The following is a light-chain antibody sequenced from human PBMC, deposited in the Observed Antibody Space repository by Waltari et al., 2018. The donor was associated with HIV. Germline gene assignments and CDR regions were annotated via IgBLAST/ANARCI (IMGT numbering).Light chain of an antibody. J-gene: IGLJ3*02. V-gene: IGLV1-47*01. CDR1: NSNVGISS. CDR2: GIK. Sequence: QSVLTQPPPAPGTPGQRVPVSCSGSNSNVGISSGYWYQQRPGTTPKLVIYGIKQRPSGVPDRFSGSKSGTSVSLVISGIRSEDEADYYCAAWDYSLSGWVFGGGTKLTVL. CDR3: AAWDYSLSGWV.